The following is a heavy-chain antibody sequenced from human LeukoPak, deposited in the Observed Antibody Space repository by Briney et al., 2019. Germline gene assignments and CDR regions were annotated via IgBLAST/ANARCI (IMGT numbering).Heavy chain of an antibody. J-gene: IGHJ6*02. CDR3: ARENGDCYYYGMDV. CDR2: ISPILGIA. CDR1: VDTFSGYA. Sequence: GASVKVSCKVSVDTFSGYAISWVRQAPGQGGRGMGGISPILGIANYAQKFQGRVTITADKSTRTANMELSSLRSEDTAVYYCARENGDCYYYGMDVWGQGTTVTVSS. V-gene: IGHV1-69*10. D-gene: IGHD4-17*01.